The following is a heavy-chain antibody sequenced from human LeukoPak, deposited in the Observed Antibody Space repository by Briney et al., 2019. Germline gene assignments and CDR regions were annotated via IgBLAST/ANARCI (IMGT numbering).Heavy chain of an antibody. CDR3: ARFGELSYFDY. CDR2: IYYSGST. CDR1: GGSISSYY. V-gene: IGHV4-59*01. J-gene: IGHJ4*02. D-gene: IGHD3-10*01. Sequence: SETLSLTCTVSGGSISSYYWSWIRQPPGKGLEWIGYIYYSGSTNYNPSLKSRVTISVDTSKNQFSLKLSSVTAADTAVYYCARFGELSYFDYWVQGTLVTVSS.